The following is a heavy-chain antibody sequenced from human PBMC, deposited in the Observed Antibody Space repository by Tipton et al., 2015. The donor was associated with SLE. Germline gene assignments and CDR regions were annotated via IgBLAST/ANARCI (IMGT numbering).Heavy chain of an antibody. V-gene: IGHV4-34*01. D-gene: IGHD5-12*01. Sequence: LRLSCAASGFTFSSYWMSWVRQAPGKGLEWIGEIKDRGFTNYNPSLKSRVTISADTSKNQFSLRLASMTAADTAVYYCARGVDGTVAEHWGQGTLVTVSS. CDR1: GFTFSSYW. J-gene: IGHJ1*01. CDR3: ARGVDGTVAEH. CDR2: IKDRGFT.